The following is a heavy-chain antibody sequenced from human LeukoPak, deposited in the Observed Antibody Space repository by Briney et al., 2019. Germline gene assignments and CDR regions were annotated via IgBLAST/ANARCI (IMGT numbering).Heavy chain of an antibody. Sequence: GGSLRLSCAASGFNFQIYAMHWFRQAPGKGLEWVAIISYGGDNKYYADSVKGRFTISRDNSKSMLYLQMNGLRPEDTAVYYCSRDGPRDYDILTALDYWGQGTVVSVSS. CDR1: GFNFQIYA. D-gene: IGHD3-9*01. CDR2: ISYGGDNK. V-gene: IGHV3-30*04. J-gene: IGHJ4*02. CDR3: SRDGPRDYDILTALDY.